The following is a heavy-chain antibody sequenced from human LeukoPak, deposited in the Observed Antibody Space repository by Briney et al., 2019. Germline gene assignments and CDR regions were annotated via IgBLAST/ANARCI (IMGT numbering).Heavy chain of an antibody. Sequence: GGSLRLSCAASGFAFSTYWMDWVRQAPGKGLEWVGNINQDGSVKHYVDSVWGRFTISRDNARNSVYLQMNALRVEDTAMYYCTRDFVFWGQGTLVTASS. CDR2: INQDGSVK. CDR3: TRDFVF. CDR1: GFAFSTYW. J-gene: IGHJ4*02. V-gene: IGHV3-7*01. D-gene: IGHD3-3*01.